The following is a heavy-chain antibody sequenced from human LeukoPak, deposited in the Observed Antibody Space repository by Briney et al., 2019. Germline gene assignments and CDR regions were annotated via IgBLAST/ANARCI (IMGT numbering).Heavy chain of an antibody. J-gene: IGHJ6*03. Sequence: ASVKVSCKASGYTFTGYYIHWVRQAPGQGLQWMAWINPNSGGTQSAQKFQGRVTMTRDTSISTAYMELGRLRSDDTAVYYCARDSSVAGTYYYMDVWGKGTTVTVSS. V-gene: IGHV1-2*02. CDR2: INPNSGGT. CDR1: GYTFTGYY. D-gene: IGHD6-19*01. CDR3: ARDSSVAGTYYYMDV.